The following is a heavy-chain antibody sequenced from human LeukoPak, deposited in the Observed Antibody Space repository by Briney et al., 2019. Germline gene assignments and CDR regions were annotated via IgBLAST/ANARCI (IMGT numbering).Heavy chain of an antibody. CDR2: IDPNSGGT. CDR1: GYTFTGYY. D-gene: IGHD1-26*01. V-gene: IGHV1-2*02. CDR3: ASASSGSYSAFDI. Sequence: ASVKVSCKASGYTFTGYYMHWVRQAPGQGLEWMGWIDPNSGGTNYAQKFQGRVTMTRDTSISTAYMELSRLRSDDTAVYYCASASSGSYSAFDIWGQGTMVTVSS. J-gene: IGHJ3*02.